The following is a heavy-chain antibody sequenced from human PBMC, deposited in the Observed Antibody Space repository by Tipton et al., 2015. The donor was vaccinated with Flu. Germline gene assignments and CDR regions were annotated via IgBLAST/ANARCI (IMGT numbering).Heavy chain of an antibody. D-gene: IGHD5-12*01. CDR1: GTSISSGPYY. CDR2: IYTTGST. CDR3: ARGTGYPNTYFDS. J-gene: IGHJ4*02. Sequence: TLSLTCTVSGTSISSGPYYWGWIRQPAGKGLEWIGRIYTTGSTNYNPSLESRVTISADTSKNQFSLKLRSVTAADTAVYYCARGTGYPNTYFDSWGQGTLVTVSS. V-gene: IGHV4-61*02.